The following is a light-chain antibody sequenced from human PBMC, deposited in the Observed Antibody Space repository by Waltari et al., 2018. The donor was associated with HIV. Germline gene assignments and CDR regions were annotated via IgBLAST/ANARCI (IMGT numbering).Light chain of an antibody. CDR3: QAWDSSTVL. J-gene: IGLJ2*01. CDR1: YLGDKY. CDR2: QDD. Sequence: SHELTQPPSVSVSPGQKASITCSGAYLGDKYASWYQQKPGQSPVLVIYQDDKRPSGIPERFSGSNSGNTATLTITGTQAMDEADYYCQAWDSSTVLFGGGTKLTVL. V-gene: IGLV3-1*01.